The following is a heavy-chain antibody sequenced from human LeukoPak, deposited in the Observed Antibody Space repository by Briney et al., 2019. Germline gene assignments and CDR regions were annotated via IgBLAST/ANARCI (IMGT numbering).Heavy chain of an antibody. Sequence: GGSLRLSCAASGFTFSSYSMNWVRQAPGKGLEWVSYISSSSSTIYYADSVKGRFTISRDNAKNSLYLQMNSLRAEDTAVYYCARGLLWFGELLPHSFDYWGQGTLVTVSS. D-gene: IGHD3-10*01. V-gene: IGHV3-48*04. CDR1: GFTFSSYS. CDR3: ARGLLWFGELLPHSFDY. CDR2: ISSSSSTI. J-gene: IGHJ4*02.